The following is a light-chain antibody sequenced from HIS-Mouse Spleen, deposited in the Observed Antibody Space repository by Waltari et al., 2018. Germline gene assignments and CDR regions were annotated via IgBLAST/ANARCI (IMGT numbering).Light chain of an antibody. J-gene: IGLJ1*01. CDR1: NIGSKS. Sequence: SYVLTQPPSVSVAPGKTARITCGGNNIGSKSVHWYQQKPGQAPVLVVYDDSDRPSGMPERLPGSNAGNTATLTISRVEAGDEADYYCQVWDSSSDHYVFGTGTKVTVL. CDR2: DDS. CDR3: QVWDSSSDHYV. V-gene: IGLV3-21*03.